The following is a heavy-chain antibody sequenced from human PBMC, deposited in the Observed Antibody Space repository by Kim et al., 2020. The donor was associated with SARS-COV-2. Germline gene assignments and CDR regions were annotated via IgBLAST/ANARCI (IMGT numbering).Heavy chain of an antibody. J-gene: IGHJ5*02. V-gene: IGHV1-46*01. CDR2: INPSGGST. CDR1: GYTFTSYY. D-gene: IGHD3-9*01. CDR3: ARSPYDILTGYYQYNWFDP. Sequence: ASVKVSCKASGYTFTSYYMHWVRQAPGQGLEWMGIINPSGGSTSYAQKFQGRVTMTRDTSTSTVYMELSSLRSEDTAVYYCARSPYDILTGYYQYNWFDPWGQGTLVTVSS.